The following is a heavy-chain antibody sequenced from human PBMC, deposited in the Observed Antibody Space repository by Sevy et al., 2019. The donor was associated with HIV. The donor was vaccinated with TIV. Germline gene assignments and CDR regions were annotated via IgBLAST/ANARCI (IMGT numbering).Heavy chain of an antibody. V-gene: IGHV3-33*01. CDR2: IGYDGSNK. D-gene: IGHD2-8*01. CDR3: ARDPRMYGDYLLAYFDS. J-gene: IGHJ4*02. Sequence: GGSLRLSCAASGFTPSTYGMHWVRQAPGMGLEWVAVIGYDGSNKYYADSVKGRFTISRDNSKNTLFLQMDSLRAEDTAVYYCARDPRMYGDYLLAYFDSWGQRTLVTVSS. CDR1: GFTPSTYG.